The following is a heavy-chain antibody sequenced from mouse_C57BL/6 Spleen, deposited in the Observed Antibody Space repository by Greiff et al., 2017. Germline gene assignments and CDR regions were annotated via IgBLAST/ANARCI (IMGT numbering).Heavy chain of an antibody. CDR3: PRDYGSSYYAMDY. CDR2: ISSGSSTI. D-gene: IGHD1-1*01. V-gene: IGHV5-17*01. CDR1: GFTFSDYG. J-gene: IGHJ4*01. Sequence: EVQRVESGGGLVKPGGSLKLSCAASGFTFSDYGMHWVRKAPETGLEWVAYISSGSSTIYYADTVKGRFTISRDNANYTLFLQMTSLRSEDTAMYYCPRDYGSSYYAMDYWCQGTSDTVSS.